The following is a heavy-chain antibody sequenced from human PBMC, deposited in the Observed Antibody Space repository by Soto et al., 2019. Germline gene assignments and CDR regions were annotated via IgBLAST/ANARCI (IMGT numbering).Heavy chain of an antibody. Sequence: GGSLRLSCAASGFTFSSYAMSWVRQAPGKGLEWVSAISGSGGSTYYADSVKGRFTISRDNSKNPLYLQMNSLRAEDTAVYYCARDQLYYNDISGRPLNAFDVWGQGTMVTVSS. CDR2: ISGSGGST. CDR3: ARDQLYYNDISGRPLNAFDV. CDR1: GFTFSSYA. D-gene: IGHD3-22*01. V-gene: IGHV3-23*01. J-gene: IGHJ3*01.